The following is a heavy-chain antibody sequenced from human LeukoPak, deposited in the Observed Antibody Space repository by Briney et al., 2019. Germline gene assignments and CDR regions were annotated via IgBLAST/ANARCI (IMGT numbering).Heavy chain of an antibody. V-gene: IGHV3-11*01. J-gene: IGHJ2*01. CDR1: GFIFSDFY. Sequence: GGSLRLSCAASGFIFSDFYMSWIRQAPGKGLEWIANIGGNGNSADYAGSVKGRFTISRDNAKNSLYLQMSTLRAEDTAVYYCARDLPMTYCTVGETCYPNFYFDLWGRGTLVTVSS. D-gene: IGHD2-8*02. CDR3: ARDLPMTYCTVGETCYPNFYFDL. CDR2: IGGNGNSA.